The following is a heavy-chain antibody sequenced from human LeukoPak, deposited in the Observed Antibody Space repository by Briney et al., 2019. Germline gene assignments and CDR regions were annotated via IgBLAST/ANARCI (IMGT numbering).Heavy chain of an antibody. Sequence: GGSLRLSCAASGFTFDDYGMSWVRQAPGKGLEWVSGINWNGGSTGYADSVRGRFTISRDNAKNSLYLQMNSLRAEDTALYHCARATVTTEPPYYYYYYYMDVWGKGTTVTVSS. D-gene: IGHD4-17*01. V-gene: IGHV3-20*01. CDR1: GFTFDDYG. CDR3: ARATVTTEPPYYYYYYYMDV. J-gene: IGHJ6*03. CDR2: INWNGGST.